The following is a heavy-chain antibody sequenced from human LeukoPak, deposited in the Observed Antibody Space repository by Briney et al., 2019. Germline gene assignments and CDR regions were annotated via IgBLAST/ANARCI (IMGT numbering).Heavy chain of an antibody. J-gene: IGHJ6*02. CDR2: INPSGGST. Sequence: GASVKVSCRASGYTFTRSYMHWVRQAPGQGLEWMGIINPSGGSTTYAQKFQGRVTMTRDTSTSTVYMELSSLRSEDTAVYYCARDRNQHYYGSGSFAPYVYYYYGMDVWGQGTTVTVSS. CDR1: GYTFTRSY. D-gene: IGHD3-10*01. CDR3: ARDRNQHYYGSGSFAPYVYYYYGMDV. V-gene: IGHV1-46*01.